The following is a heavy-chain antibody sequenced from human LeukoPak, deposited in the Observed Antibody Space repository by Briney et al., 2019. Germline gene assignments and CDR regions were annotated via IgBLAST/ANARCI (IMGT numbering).Heavy chain of an antibody. J-gene: IGHJ6*03. V-gene: IGHV4-61*02. CDR1: GGSISSGSYY. CDR2: IHTSGST. CDR3: ARGCHYDFWSGYSPYYYYYMDV. D-gene: IGHD3-3*01. Sequence: SETLSLTCTVSGGSISSGSYYWSWIRQHAGTGLEWIGRIHTSGSTNYNPSLKSRVTISVDTSKNQFSLKLSSVTAADTAVYYCARGCHYDFWSGYSPYYYYYMDVWGKGATVTVSS.